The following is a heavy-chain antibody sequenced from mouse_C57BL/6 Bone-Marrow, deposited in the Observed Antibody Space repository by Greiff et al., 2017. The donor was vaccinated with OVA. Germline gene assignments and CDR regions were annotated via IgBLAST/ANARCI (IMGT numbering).Heavy chain of an antibody. CDR3: ARTGGGY. V-gene: IGHV1-59*01. J-gene: IGHJ4*01. CDR1: GYTFTSYW. Sequence: QVHVKQPGAELVRPGTSVKLSCKASGYTFTSYWMHWVKQRPGQGLEWIGVIDPSDSYTNYNQKFKGKATLTVDTSSSTAYMQLSSLTSEDSAVYYCARTGGGYWGQGTSVTVSS. CDR2: IDPSDSYT.